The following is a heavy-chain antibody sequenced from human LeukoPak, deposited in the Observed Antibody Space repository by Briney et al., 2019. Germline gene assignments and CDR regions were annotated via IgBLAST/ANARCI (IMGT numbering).Heavy chain of an antibody. V-gene: IGHV3-48*01. Sequence: GGSLRLPCAASGFTFSSYGMHWVRQAPGKGLEWVSYISYSSSIINYADSVKGRFTISRDNAKNSLYLQMNSLRAEDTAVYYCARAYYYGSGSYQFFFIWGQGTLVTVSS. CDR3: ARAYYYGSGSYQFFFI. CDR2: ISYSSSII. CDR1: GFTFSSYG. D-gene: IGHD3-10*01. J-gene: IGHJ4*02.